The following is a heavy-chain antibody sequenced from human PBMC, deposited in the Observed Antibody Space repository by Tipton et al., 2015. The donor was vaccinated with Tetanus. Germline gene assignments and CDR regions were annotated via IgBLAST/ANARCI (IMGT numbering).Heavy chain of an antibody. J-gene: IGHJ4*02. V-gene: IGHV3-21*01. Sequence: SLRLSCAASGFTFSSYSMNWVRQAPGKGLEWVSSISSSSSYIYYADSVKGRFTISRDNAKNSLYLQMNSLRAEDTAVYYCARDLRNYYDSSGYSDYWGQGTHVTVSS. CDR2: ISSSSSYI. CDR3: ARDLRNYYDSSGYSDY. CDR1: GFTFSSYS. D-gene: IGHD3-22*01.